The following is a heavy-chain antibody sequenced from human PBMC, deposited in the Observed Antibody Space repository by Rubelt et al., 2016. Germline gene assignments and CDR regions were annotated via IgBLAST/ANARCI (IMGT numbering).Heavy chain of an antibody. J-gene: IGHJ4*02. CDR3: ARVSSSWFDY. CDR2: INHSGST. D-gene: IGHD6-13*01. V-gene: IGHV4-34*01. CDR1: GGSFSGYY. Sequence: QVQLQQWGAGLLKPSETLSLTCAVYGGSFSGYYWSWIRQPPGKWLEWIGEINHSGSTNYNPSLKSLITISVDTSKNQFSLKLSSVTAADTAVYYCARVSSSWFDYWGQGTLVTVSS.